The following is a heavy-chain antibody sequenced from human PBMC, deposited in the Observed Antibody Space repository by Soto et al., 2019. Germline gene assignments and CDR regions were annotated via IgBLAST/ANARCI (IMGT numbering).Heavy chain of an antibody. Sequence: GSLRLSCAASGVTFISYAMSWVRQAPGKGLEWVSHISGSGGNTYYADPVKGRFTISRDNSKNTLYLQMNSLRAEDTAVYYCARSSWYSSYYFDYWGQGTLVTVSS. D-gene: IGHD6-13*01. CDR3: ARSSWYSSYYFDY. CDR2: ISGSGGNT. V-gene: IGHV3-23*01. J-gene: IGHJ4*02. CDR1: GVTFISYA.